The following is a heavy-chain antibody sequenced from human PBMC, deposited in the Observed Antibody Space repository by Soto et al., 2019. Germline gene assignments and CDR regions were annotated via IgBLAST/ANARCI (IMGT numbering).Heavy chain of an antibody. CDR3: ARGGSDFDY. D-gene: IGHD3-10*01. Sequence: QVQLVESGGGLVKPGGSLRLSCAASGFIFSGYHMSWIRQAPGKGLEWVSHIGTSDSYTNYADSVRGRFTFSRDNAKTSLYLQMNSLRADDTAVYYCARGGSDFDYWGQGTLVTVSS. CDR1: GFIFSGYH. V-gene: IGHV3-11*06. J-gene: IGHJ4*02. CDR2: IGTSDSYT.